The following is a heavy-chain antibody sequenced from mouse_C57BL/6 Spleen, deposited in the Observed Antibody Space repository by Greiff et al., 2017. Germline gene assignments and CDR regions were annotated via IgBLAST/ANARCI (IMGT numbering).Heavy chain of an antibody. J-gene: IGHJ2*01. CDR3: ARSRYGSDYFDY. Sequence: VQLQQSGPELVKPGASVKISCKASGYAFSSSWMNWVKQRPGKGLEWIGRIYPGAGDTNYNGKFKGKATLTADKSSSTAYMQLSSLTSEDSAVYFCARSRYGSDYFDYWGQGTTLTVSS. CDR1: GYAFSSSW. CDR2: IYPGAGDT. V-gene: IGHV1-82*01. D-gene: IGHD1-1*01.